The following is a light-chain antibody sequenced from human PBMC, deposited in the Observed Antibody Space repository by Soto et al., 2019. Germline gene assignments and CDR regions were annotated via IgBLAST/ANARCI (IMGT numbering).Light chain of an antibody. Sequence: EIVMTQSPATLSVSPGERATLSCRASQSVSSNLAWYQQKPGQAPRLLIYGASTRATGIPARFSGSGSGTEFTLTLSSLQSEDFAVYYCQQYNNGPPWTFGQGTQVEIK. CDR2: GAS. J-gene: IGKJ1*01. V-gene: IGKV3-15*01. CDR3: QQYNNGPPWT. CDR1: QSVSSN.